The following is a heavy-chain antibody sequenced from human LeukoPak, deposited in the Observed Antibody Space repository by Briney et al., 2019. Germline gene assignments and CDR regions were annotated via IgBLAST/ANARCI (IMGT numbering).Heavy chain of an antibody. CDR1: GFIFEDHG. Sequence: GGSLRLSCAASGFIFEDHGMHWVRQAPGKGLEWVSRITWDGITYYADSLRGRFTISRDNSKNSLHLQMSTLRPDDTAMYYCAKGGDRYTIEKWGRGTLVTVSS. CDR3: AKGGDRYTIEK. CDR2: ITWDGIT. J-gene: IGHJ4*02. D-gene: IGHD5-18*01. V-gene: IGHV3-43D*03.